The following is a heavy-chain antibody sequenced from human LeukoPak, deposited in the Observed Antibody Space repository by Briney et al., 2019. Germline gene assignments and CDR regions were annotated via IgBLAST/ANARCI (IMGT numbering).Heavy chain of an antibody. Sequence: GGSLRLCCAASGFTFSSYGMHWVRQAPGKGLEWVAVISYDGSNKYYADSVKGRFTISRDNSKNTLYLQMNSLRAEDTAVYYCAKDPQQLDRYYFDYWGQGTLVTVSS. CDR2: ISYDGSNK. CDR3: AKDPQQLDRYYFDY. D-gene: IGHD6-13*01. CDR1: GFTFSSYG. J-gene: IGHJ4*02. V-gene: IGHV3-30*18.